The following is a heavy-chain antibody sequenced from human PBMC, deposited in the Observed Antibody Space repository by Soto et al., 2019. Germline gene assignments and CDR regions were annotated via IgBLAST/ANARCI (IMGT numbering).Heavy chain of an antibody. Sequence: PGESLKISCKGSGYSFTSYWIGWVRQMPGKGLEWMGIIYPGDSETRCSPSFQGQVTISADKSITTAYLQWSSLKASDTAMYYCARQRSKSMDVWGQGTTVTVSS. CDR1: GYSFTSYW. CDR3: ARQRSKSMDV. V-gene: IGHV5-51*01. CDR2: IYPGDSET. J-gene: IGHJ6*02.